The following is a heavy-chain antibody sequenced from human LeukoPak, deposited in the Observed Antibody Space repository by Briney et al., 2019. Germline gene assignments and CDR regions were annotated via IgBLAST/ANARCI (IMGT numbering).Heavy chain of an antibody. J-gene: IGHJ6*02. V-gene: IGHV4-30-4*01. D-gene: IGHD3-3*01. CDR1: GGSISSGDYY. CDR3: AREGFPPKISDFWSGLGPYYYYGMDV. Sequence: SETLSLTCTVSGGSISSGDYYWSWIRQPPGKGLEWIGYIYYSGSTYYNPSLKSRVTISVDTSKNQFSLKLSSVTAADTAVYYCAREGFPPKISDFWSGLGPYYYYGMDVWGQGTTVTVSS. CDR2: IYYSGST.